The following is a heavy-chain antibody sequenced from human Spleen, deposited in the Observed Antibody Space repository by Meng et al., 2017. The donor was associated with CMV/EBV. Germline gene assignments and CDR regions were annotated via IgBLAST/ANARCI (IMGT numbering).Heavy chain of an antibody. CDR3: YMGHYSGA. CDR2: IERDGREK. Sequence: SLRVYCEGSGFIFGDFWMNWVRQAPGKGLEWVASIERDGREKFYVDSVKGRFTISRDNARNTLYLQMNSLRDDDTAVYYCYMGHYSGAWGQGTLVTVSS. CDR1: GFIFGDFW. D-gene: IGHD2-21*01. J-gene: IGHJ5*02. V-gene: IGHV3-7*01.